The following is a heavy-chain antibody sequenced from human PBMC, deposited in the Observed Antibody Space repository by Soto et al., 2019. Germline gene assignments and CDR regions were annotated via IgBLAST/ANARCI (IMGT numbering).Heavy chain of an antibody. V-gene: IGHV1-18*01. D-gene: IGHD3-22*01. CDR2: ISAYNGNT. CDR3: ARQYYYDSSGYGGYYFDY. CDR1: GYTFTSYG. J-gene: IGHJ4*02. Sequence: ASVKVSCKASGYTFTSYGISWVRQAPGQGLEWMGWISAYNGNTNYAQKLQGRVTMTTDTSTSTAYMELRSLRSDDTAVYYCARQYYYDSSGYGGYYFDYWGEGTLVTVCS.